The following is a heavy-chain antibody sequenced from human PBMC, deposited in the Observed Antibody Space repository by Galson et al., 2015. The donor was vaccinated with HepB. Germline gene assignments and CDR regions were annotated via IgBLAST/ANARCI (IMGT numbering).Heavy chain of an antibody. CDR3: AREDRNILVAAFDY. Sequence: SLRLSCAASGFTFSHYGFHWVRQAPGKGLEWVGLIWNDGSNKYYADSVKGRFTISRDNSKNTLYLQMNSLRDEDTALYYCAREDRNILVAAFDYWGQGPLFTVSS. V-gene: IGHV3-33*08. D-gene: IGHD2-15*01. J-gene: IGHJ4*02. CDR2: IWNDGSNK. CDR1: GFTFSHYG.